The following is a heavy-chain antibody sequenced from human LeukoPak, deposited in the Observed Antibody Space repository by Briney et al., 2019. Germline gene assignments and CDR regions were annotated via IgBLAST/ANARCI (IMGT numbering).Heavy chain of an antibody. J-gene: IGHJ4*02. CDR3: AKDISAIPVAGDY. Sequence: GGSLRLSCAASGFTFDDYAMHWVLQAPGKGLEWVSGISWNSGSIGYADSVKGRFTISRDNAKNSLYLQMSSLRAEDTALYYCAKDISAIPVAGDYWGQGTLVTVSS. V-gene: IGHV3-9*01. CDR1: GFTFDDYA. CDR2: ISWNSGSI. D-gene: IGHD6-19*01.